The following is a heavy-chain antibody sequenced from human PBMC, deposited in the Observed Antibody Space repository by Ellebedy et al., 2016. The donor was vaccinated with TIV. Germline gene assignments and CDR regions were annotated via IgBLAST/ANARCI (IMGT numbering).Heavy chain of an antibody. CDR3: ARESCNNITCYFDY. CDR1: GFTFSGYG. Sequence: GESLKICCAASGFTFSGYGMHWVRQAPGKGLEWVAVVWYDGSDKYYADSVKGRFTISRDNSKNTLFLQMNSLRAEDTAVYYCARESCNNITCYFDYWGLGTLVTVSS. D-gene: IGHD2/OR15-2a*01. V-gene: IGHV3-33*01. J-gene: IGHJ4*02. CDR2: VWYDGSDK.